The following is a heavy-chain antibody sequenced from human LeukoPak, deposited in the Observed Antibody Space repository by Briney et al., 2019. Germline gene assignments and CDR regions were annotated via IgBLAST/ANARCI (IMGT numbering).Heavy chain of an antibody. V-gene: IGHV3-33*01. CDR3: ARAVGPFDY. J-gene: IGHJ4*02. D-gene: IGHD3-16*01. CDR2: IWFDGSDK. CDR1: GFTFSTYG. Sequence: GGSLRLSCAASGFTFSTYGMHWVRQAPGKGLEWVAVIWFDGSDKYYSDSVKGRFTISRDNSKSTLYLQMNSLRAEDTAVYYCARAVGPFDYWGQGTLVTVSS.